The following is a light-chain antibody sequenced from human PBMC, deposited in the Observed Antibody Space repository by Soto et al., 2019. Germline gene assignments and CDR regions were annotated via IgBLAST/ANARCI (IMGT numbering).Light chain of an antibody. J-gene: IGKJ1*01. CDR3: QQSYSTPQT. V-gene: IGKV1-39*01. CDR2: TTS. Sequence: DIRMTQSPSSLSASVGDRVTITCRASQSISSYLNWYQQKPGKAPKLLIYTTSSLQSGVPARFSGSGSGPDYTLTISSLQPEDFATYYCQQSYSTPQTFGQGNKVEIK. CDR1: QSISSY.